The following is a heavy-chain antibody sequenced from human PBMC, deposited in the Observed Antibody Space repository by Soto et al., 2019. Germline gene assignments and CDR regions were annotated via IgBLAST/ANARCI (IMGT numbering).Heavy chain of an antibody. CDR3: ARERYHYDSDSQKKTLLFDS. V-gene: IGHV4-34*01. Sequence: SQTLSLTGDVHGGSLSGHFRGWIRQSPERWLEWIGEIGHTGATNYKASLQSRVIISLDTSKSQFSLRLSSVTAADTAVYFCARERYHYDSDSQKKTLLFDSWGEGTLITVS. D-gene: IGHD3-22*01. CDR2: IGHTGAT. J-gene: IGHJ4*02. CDR1: GGSLSGHF.